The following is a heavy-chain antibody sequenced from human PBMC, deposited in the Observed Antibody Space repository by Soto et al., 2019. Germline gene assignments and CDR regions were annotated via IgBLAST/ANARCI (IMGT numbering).Heavy chain of an antibody. J-gene: IGHJ6*02. Sequence: ASVKVSCKASGYTFTSYCMHWVRQAPGQGLEWMGIINPSGGSTSYAQKFQGRATMTRDTSTSTVYMELSSLRSEDTAVYYCARNRAIFGVVRVKWYGMDVWGQGTTVTVSS. V-gene: IGHV1-46*01. CDR2: INPSGGST. CDR1: GYTFTSYC. CDR3: ARNRAIFGVVRVKWYGMDV. D-gene: IGHD3-3*01.